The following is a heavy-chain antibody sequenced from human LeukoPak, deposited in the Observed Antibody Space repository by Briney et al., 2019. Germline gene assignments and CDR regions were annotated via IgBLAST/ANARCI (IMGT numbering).Heavy chain of an antibody. CDR2: ISWNSGSI. V-gene: IGHV3-9*01. CDR3: AKDSNYDSSGYQDY. D-gene: IGHD3-22*01. J-gene: IGHJ4*02. CDR1: GFTFSSYG. Sequence: GGSLRLSCAASGFTFSSYGMHWVRQAPGKGLEWVSGISWNSGSIGYADSVKGRFTISRDNAKNSLYLQMNSLRAEDTALYYCAKDSNYDSSGYQDYWGQGTLVTVSS.